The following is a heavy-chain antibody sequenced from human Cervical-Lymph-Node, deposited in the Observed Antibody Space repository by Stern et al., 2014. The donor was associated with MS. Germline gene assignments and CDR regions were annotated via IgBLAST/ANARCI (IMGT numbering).Heavy chain of an antibody. J-gene: IGHJ5*02. CDR1: GFTFSDHY. Sequence: VQLVESGGGLVKPGGSLRLSCAASGFTFSDHYMSWIRQAPGKGLEWVSYISRMGSTTYYADSVKGRFTISRDNARNSLYLQRSSLRAEDTATYYCAIDQSLTLRDIAARAWGQGTLVIVSS. CDR2: ISRMGSTT. D-gene: IGHD6-13*01. CDR3: AIDQSLTLRDIAARA. V-gene: IGHV3-11*01.